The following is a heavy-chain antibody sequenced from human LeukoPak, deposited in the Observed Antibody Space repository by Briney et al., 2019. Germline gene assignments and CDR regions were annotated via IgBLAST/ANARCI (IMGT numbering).Heavy chain of an antibody. D-gene: IGHD3-22*01. Sequence: SVKVSCKASGGTFSSYAISWVRQAPGQGLEWMGGIIPIFGTANYAQKLQGRVTITADKSTSTAYMELSSLRSEDTAVYYCARARYYYDSRGYPPYYFDYWGQGTLVTVSS. J-gene: IGHJ4*02. CDR1: GGTFSSYA. CDR3: ARARYYYDSRGYPPYYFDY. CDR2: IIPIFGTA. V-gene: IGHV1-69*06.